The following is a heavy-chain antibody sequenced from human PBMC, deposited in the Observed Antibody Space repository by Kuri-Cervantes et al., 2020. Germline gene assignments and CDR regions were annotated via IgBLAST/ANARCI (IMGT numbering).Heavy chain of an antibody. V-gene: IGHV4-30-4*08. Sequence: LRLSCTVSGGSISSGGYYWSWIRQHPGKGLEWIGYIYYSGSTYYNPSLKSRVTISVDTSKNQFSLKLSSVTAADTAVYYCARGIPLLRYFDWLSYFDYWGQGTLVTVSS. CDR2: IYYSGST. D-gene: IGHD3-9*01. CDR1: GGSISSGGYY. J-gene: IGHJ4*02. CDR3: ARGIPLLRYFDWLSYFDY.